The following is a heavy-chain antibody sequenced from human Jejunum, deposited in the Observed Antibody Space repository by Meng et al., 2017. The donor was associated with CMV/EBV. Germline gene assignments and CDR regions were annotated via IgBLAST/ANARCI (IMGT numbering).Heavy chain of an antibody. CDR2: ISGSGPPT. CDR3: ARDMGYTVTAPFDY. CDR1: GFAFAMRG. J-gene: IGHJ4*02. V-gene: IGHV3-23*01. D-gene: IGHD4-11*01. Sequence: GFAFAMRGLGWVPPSAGKPPEWVTGISGSGPPTSYAESMKRRFTISRDNSNNTLFLQMNALRGDDTAVYYCARDMGYTVTAPFDYWGRGSVVTVSS.